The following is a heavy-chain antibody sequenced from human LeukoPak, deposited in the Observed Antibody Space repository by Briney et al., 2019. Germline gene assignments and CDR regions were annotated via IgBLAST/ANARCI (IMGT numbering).Heavy chain of an antibody. CDR1: GGSISSGGYY. V-gene: IGHV4-31*03. D-gene: IGHD3-16*01. J-gene: IGHJ5*02. CDR3: ARDRLTFGGARGEFHNWFDP. CDR2: IYYSGST. Sequence: SETLSLTCTVSGGSISSGGYYWSWIRQHPGKGLEWIGYIYYSGSTYYNPSLKSRVTISVDTSKNQFSLKLSSVTAADTAVYYCARDRLTFGGARGEFHNWFDPWGQGTLVTVSS.